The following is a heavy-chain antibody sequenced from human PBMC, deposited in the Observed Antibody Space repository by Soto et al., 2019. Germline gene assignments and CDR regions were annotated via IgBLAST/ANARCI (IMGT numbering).Heavy chain of an antibody. V-gene: IGHV4-31*03. D-gene: IGHD6-19*01. CDR3: ARGGRSSGWYPPANNWFDP. CDR2: IYYSGST. Sequence: QVQLQESGPGLVKPSQTLSLTCTVSGGSISSGGYYWSWIRQHPGKGLEWIGYIYYSGSTYYNPSLKSRVTISVDTSKNQFSLKLSSVTAADTAVYYCARGGRSSGWYPPANNWFDPWGQGTLVTVSS. CDR1: GGSISSGGYY. J-gene: IGHJ5*02.